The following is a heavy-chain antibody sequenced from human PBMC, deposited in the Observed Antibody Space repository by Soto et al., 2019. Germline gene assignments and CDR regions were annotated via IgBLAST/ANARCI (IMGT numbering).Heavy chain of an antibody. CDR1: GFSFSSYV. Sequence: GESLKISCAGSGFSFSSYVLSWVRQAPGRGLEWVAATSYDGNNRYYADSVKGRFIISRDNSKNTLDLEMETPRPEDTAVYYCAGVYNGGDPVNNFWGQGTPVTVSS. CDR2: TSYDGNNR. J-gene: IGHJ4*02. D-gene: IGHD2-21*02. CDR3: AGVYNGGDPVNNF. V-gene: IGHV3-30-3*01.